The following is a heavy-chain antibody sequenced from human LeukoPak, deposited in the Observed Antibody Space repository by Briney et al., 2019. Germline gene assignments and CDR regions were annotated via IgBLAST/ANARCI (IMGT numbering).Heavy chain of an antibody. CDR1: GFTFSSYG. Sequence: GRSLRLSCAASGFTFSSYGMHWVRQAPGKGLEWVAVIWYDGSNKYYADSVKGRFTISRDNSKNTLYLQMNGLRAEDTAVYYCARVGYSSGWSDYWGQGTLVTVSS. J-gene: IGHJ4*02. CDR3: ARVGYSSGWSDY. V-gene: IGHV3-33*01. D-gene: IGHD6-19*01. CDR2: IWYDGSNK.